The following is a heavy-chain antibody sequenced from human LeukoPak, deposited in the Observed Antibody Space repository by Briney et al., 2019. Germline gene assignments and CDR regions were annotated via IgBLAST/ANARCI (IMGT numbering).Heavy chain of an antibody. V-gene: IGHV1-69*13. J-gene: IGHJ4*02. Sequence: GASVEVSCKASGGTFSSYAISWVRQAPGQGLEWMGGIIPIFGTANYAQKFQGRVTITADESTSTAYMELSSLRSEDTAVYYCARHTYYYDSSGPGTFDYWGQGTLVTVSS. CDR3: ARHTYYYDSSGPGTFDY. CDR2: IIPIFGTA. CDR1: GGTFSSYA. D-gene: IGHD3-22*01.